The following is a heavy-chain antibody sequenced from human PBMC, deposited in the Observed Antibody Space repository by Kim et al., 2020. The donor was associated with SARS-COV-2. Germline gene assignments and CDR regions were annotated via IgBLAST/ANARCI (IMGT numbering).Heavy chain of an antibody. Sequence: GRFTISRDNAKNSLYLQMNSLRAEDTAVYYCARESWKVDRVARAYGMDVWGQGTTVTVSS. CDR3: ARESWKVDRVARAYGMDV. D-gene: IGHD5-12*01. V-gene: IGHV3-11*06. J-gene: IGHJ6*02.